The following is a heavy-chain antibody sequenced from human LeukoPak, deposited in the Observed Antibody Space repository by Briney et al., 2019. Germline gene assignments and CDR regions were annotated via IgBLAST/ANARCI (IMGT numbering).Heavy chain of an antibody. D-gene: IGHD2-2*01. CDR1: GFTFSSYA. CDR2: ISGSGGST. Sequence: GGSLRLSCAASGFTFSSYAMSWVRQAPGKGLEWVSAISGSGGSTHYADSVKGRFTISRDNSKNTVYLQMNSLRAEDTANYYCAKRSTGYYFDSWGQGTLVTVSS. V-gene: IGHV3-23*01. J-gene: IGHJ4*02. CDR3: AKRSTGYYFDS.